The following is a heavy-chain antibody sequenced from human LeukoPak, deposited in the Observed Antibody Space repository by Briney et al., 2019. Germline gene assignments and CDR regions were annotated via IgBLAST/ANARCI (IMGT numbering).Heavy chain of an antibody. CDR2: ISGSGGNT. CDR1: GFTFSSYA. Sequence: GGSLRLSCAASGFTFSSYAMHWVRQAPGKGLEWVSVISGSGGNTHYTDPVKGRFTISRDNSKNTLYLQMNSLRAEDTAVYYCAKEGCTDTSCSIDYWGQGTLVTVSS. CDR3: AKEGCTDTSCSIDY. D-gene: IGHD2-2*01. J-gene: IGHJ4*02. V-gene: IGHV3-23*01.